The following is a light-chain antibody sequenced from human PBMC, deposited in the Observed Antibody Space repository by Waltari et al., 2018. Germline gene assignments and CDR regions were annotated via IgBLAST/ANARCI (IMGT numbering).Light chain of an antibody. V-gene: IGKV3-11*01. CDR1: QSVSSY. CDR3: QQRSSWPT. Sequence: EIVLTQSPATLSLSPGERATLSCRASQSVSSYLAWYQQKPGQAPRLLIYDASTRATAIPARFSGSGSGTDFTLTISSLEPEDFAVYYCQQRSSWPTFGGGTKVEIK. J-gene: IGKJ4*01. CDR2: DAS.